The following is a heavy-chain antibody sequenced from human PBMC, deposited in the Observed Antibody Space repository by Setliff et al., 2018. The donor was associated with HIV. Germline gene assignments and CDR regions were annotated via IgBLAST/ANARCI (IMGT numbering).Heavy chain of an antibody. J-gene: IGHJ6*03. CDR3: ARGDTTWPTQLLDV. CDR2: IYHSGSI. CDR1: GASISSGHY. V-gene: IGHV4-4*02. Sequence: SETLSLTCAVSGASISSGHYWSWVRQPPGKGLEWIGEIYHSGSINHNPSLRSRVIMSVDKSKNQFSLRLTSVTAADTAVYYCARGDTTWPTQLLDVWGKGTTVTVS. D-gene: IGHD2-2*01.